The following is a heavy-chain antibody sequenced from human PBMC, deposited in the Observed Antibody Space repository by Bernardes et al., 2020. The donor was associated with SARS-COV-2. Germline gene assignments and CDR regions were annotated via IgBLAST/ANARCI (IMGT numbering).Heavy chain of an antibody. V-gene: IGHV3-49*04. D-gene: IGHD4-17*01. J-gene: IGHJ4*02. CDR1: GFTFGDYA. CDR2: IRSQTYGGTT. Sequence: GGSLRLSCRGSGFTFGDYALSWVRQAPGKGLEWVGFIRSQTYGGTTDYDPSVKGRFTISRDDSTGFVFLQMHSLRMEDTAVYYCTRSMNYGDYVGGDGVAYWGQGTLVIVPS. CDR3: TRSMNYGDYVGGDGVAY.